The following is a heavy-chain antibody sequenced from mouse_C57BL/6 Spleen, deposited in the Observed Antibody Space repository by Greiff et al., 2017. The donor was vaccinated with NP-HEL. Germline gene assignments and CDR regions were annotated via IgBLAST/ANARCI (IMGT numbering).Heavy chain of an antibody. CDR3: ATGGDYDHWVAY. V-gene: IGHV1-26*01. J-gene: IGHJ3*01. Sequence: EVQLQQSGPELVKPGASVKISCKASGYTFTDYYMNWVKQSHGKSLEWIGDINPNNGGTSYNQKFKGKATLTVDKSSSTAYMELRSLTSEDSAVDDGATGGDYDHWVAYWGKGTL. CDR2: INPNNGGT. CDR1: GYTFTDYY. D-gene: IGHD2-4*01.